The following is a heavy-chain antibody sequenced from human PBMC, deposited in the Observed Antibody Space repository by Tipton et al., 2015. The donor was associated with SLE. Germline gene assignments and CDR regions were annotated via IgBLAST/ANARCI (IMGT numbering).Heavy chain of an antibody. CDR3: AKDYNHDNADYN. D-gene: IGHD4-17*01. V-gene: IGHV4-28*03. CDR2: IYYGGTI. CDR1: VYSISSSHW. Sequence: TLSLTCNVSVYSISSSHWWGWIRQPPGKGLEWIGHIYYGGTIYYDPSLKSRVTMSIDTSKNQFSLELSSVTDVDTAVYYCAKDYNHDNADYNWGQGTLVIVSS. J-gene: IGHJ4*02.